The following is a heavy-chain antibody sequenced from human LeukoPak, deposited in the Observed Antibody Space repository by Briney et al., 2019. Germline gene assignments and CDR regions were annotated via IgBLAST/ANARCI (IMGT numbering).Heavy chain of an antibody. D-gene: IGHD3-10*01. V-gene: IGHV1-2*02. CDR3: ARDRRVRGTTTRWFDP. CDR1: GYTFTGQY. Sequence: ASVTVSCKASGYTFTGQYMHWVRQAPGQGLEWMGWINPNSGATDYVQKFQGRVALTRDTSISTVYMELNSLRYDDTAVYYCARDRRVRGTTTRWFDPWGQGTLVTVSS. J-gene: IGHJ5*02. CDR2: INPNSGAT.